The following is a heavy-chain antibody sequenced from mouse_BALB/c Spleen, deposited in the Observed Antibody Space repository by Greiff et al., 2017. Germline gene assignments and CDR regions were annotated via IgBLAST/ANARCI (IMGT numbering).Heavy chain of an antibody. CDR3: ARSYGNYRFAY. CDR1: GYAFSSSW. Sequence: QVQLKQSGPELVKPGASVKISCKASGYAFSSSWMNWVKQRPGQGLEWIGRIYPGDGDTNYNGKFKGKATLTADKSSSTAYMQLSSLTSVDSAVYYCARSYGNYRFAYWGQGTLVTVSA. V-gene: IGHV1-82*01. J-gene: IGHJ3*01. CDR2: IYPGDGDT. D-gene: IGHD2-10*02.